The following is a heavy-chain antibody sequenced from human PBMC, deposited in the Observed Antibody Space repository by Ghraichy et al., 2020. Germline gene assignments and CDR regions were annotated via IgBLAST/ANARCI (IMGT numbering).Heavy chain of an antibody. CDR2: INPNSGGT. V-gene: IGHV1-2*02. Sequence: ASAKVSCKASGYTFTGYYMHWVRQSPGQGLEWMGWINPNSGGTNYAQKFQGRVTMTRDTSISTAYMELSRLRSDDTAVYYCARDRSSGWYDVDYYYGMDVWGQGTTVTVSS. CDR3: ARDRSSGWYDVDYYYGMDV. D-gene: IGHD6-19*01. CDR1: GYTFTGYY. J-gene: IGHJ6*02.